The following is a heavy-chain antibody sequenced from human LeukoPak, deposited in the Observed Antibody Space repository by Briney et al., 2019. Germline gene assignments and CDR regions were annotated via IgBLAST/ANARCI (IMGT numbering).Heavy chain of an antibody. D-gene: IGHD6-19*01. J-gene: IGHJ4*02. CDR1: GFTFSSYG. V-gene: IGHV3-33*01. CDR3: ARIDSSGWYPGY. CDR2: VWSDGTNK. Sequence: GGSLRLSCAASGFTFSSYGIHWVRQAPGKGLEWVAVVWSDGTNKYYADSVKGRFTISRDNSKNTLSLQMNSLRAEDTAVYYCARIDSSGWYPGYWGQGTLVTVSS.